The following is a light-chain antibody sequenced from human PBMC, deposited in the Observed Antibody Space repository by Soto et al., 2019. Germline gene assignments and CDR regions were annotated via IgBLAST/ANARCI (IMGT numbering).Light chain of an antibody. CDR3: SSYAGSNTVL. Sequence: QSALTQPPSASGSPGQSVTISCTGTSSDVGSYKYVSWYQQHPGKAPKLVIYEVSKRPSGVPDRFSGSKSANTASLTVSGLQGDDEADYYCSSYAGSNTVLFGGGTKVTVL. V-gene: IGLV2-8*01. CDR2: EVS. J-gene: IGLJ2*01. CDR1: SSDVGSYKY.